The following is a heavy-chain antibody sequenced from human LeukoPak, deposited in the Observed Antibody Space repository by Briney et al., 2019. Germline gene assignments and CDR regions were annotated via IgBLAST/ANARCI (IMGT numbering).Heavy chain of an antibody. D-gene: IGHD3-22*01. CDR1: GFTFSSSA. V-gene: IGHV3-30*02. J-gene: IGHJ4*02. Sequence: QAGGPLRLSCAASGFTFSSSAMHWVRQAPGKGLGWVAFIRYDGSYKYYADSVKGRFTIPRDNSKNTLYLQMNSLRAEDTAVYYCAKGDPAGYYFFDYWGQGTLVTVSS. CDR2: IRYDGSYK. CDR3: AKGDPAGYYFFDY.